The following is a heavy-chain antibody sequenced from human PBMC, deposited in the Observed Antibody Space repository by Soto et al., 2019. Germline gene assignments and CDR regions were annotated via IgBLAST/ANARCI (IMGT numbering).Heavy chain of an antibody. CDR1: GYTFTSYD. Sequence: QVQLVQSGAEVKKPGASVKVSCKASGYTFTSYDINWVRQATGQGLEWMGWMNPNSGNTGYAQKFQGRVTMTRNTSRRRADREVRSLISEDTAVYYCGRGGGGRYYFDYWGQGTLVTVSS. V-gene: IGHV1-8*01. CDR2: MNPNSGNT. J-gene: IGHJ4*02. D-gene: IGHD1-26*01. CDR3: GRGGGGRYYFDY.